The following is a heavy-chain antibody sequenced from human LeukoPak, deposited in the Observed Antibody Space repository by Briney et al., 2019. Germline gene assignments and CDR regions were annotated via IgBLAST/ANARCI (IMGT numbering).Heavy chain of an antibody. CDR1: GGSISSYY. CDR2: IYYSGST. D-gene: IGHD1-26*01. J-gene: IGHJ4*02. Sequence: SETLSLTCTVPGGSISSYYWSWIRQPPGKGLEWIGYIYYSGSTNYNPSLKSRVTISVDTSKNHFSLTLSSVTAADTAVYYCTRVGGGSYYRHFDYWGQGILVTVSS. V-gene: IGHV4-59*01. CDR3: TRVGGGSYYRHFDY.